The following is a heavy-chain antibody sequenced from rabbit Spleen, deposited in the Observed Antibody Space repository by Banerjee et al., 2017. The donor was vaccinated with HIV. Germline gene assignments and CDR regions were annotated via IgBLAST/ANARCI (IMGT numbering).Heavy chain of an antibody. D-gene: IGHD1-1*01. CDR3: ARSSVGDINRFGL. CDR1: GIDFSSYYY. Sequence: QQQLVESGGGLVKPGGTLTLTCKASGIDFSSYYYMCWVRQAPGKGLEWIGTIYIDSSEAWYASWAKGRFTISKSSSPTVTLQVNSLTTADTASYFCARSSVGDINRFGLWGPGALVTVS. CDR2: IYIDSSEA. J-gene: IGHJ2*01. V-gene: IGHV1S43*01.